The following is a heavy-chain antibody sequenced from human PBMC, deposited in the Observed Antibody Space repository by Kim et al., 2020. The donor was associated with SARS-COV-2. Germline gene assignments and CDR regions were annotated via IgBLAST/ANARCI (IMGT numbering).Heavy chain of an antibody. J-gene: IGHJ4*02. Sequence: QRFQRGVTITADKSTSTAYMELSSLRSEDTAVYYCARDLSSGSYYALDYWGQGTLVTVSS. CDR3: ARDLSSGSYYALDY. V-gene: IGHV1-69*04. D-gene: IGHD1-26*01.